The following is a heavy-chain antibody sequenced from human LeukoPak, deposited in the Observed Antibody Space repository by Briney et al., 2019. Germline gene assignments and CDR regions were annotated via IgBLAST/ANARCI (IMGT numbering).Heavy chain of an antibody. CDR1: GGSLRSSSSC. CDR3: ARSERGYDSSGYYPPLLDY. D-gene: IGHD3-22*01. J-gene: IGHJ4*02. CDR2: INYRGSP. Sequence: KPPESLSLTSTVSGGSLRSSSSCWGCTSHPPRKGLGWIGCINYRGSPYYNPSPKSQVPLPVDTSKNRFSLRLGSVTAADTAVYCCARSERGYDSSGYYPPLLDYWGRGTLVTVSS. V-gene: IGHV4-39*02.